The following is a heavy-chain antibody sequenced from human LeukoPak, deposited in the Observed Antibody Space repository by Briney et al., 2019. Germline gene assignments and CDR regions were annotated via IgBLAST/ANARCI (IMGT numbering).Heavy chain of an antibody. J-gene: IGHJ3*02. CDR3: ARGLAVDAFDI. V-gene: IGHV3-7*04. CDR2: IKQDGSEK. Sequence: GGSLRLSCAASGFTFSSYWMSWVRQAPGKGLEWVANIKQDGSEKYYVDSVKGRFTISRDNAKNSLYLQMNSQRAEDTAVYYCARGLAVDAFDIWGQGTMVTVSS. CDR1: GFTFSSYW.